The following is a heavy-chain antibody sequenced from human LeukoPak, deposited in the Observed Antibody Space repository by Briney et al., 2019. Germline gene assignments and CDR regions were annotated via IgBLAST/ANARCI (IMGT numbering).Heavy chain of an antibody. CDR1: GGSISSYY. CDR3: ARVGFSVGGFDAFDI. CDR2: IYYSGST. Sequence: SETLSLTCTVSGGSISSYYWSWIRQPPGKGLEWIGYIYYSGSTNYSPSLKSRVTISVDTSKNQFSLKLSSVTAADTAVYYCARVGFSVGGFDAFDIWGQGTMVTVSS. J-gene: IGHJ3*02. D-gene: IGHD3-16*01. V-gene: IGHV4-59*01.